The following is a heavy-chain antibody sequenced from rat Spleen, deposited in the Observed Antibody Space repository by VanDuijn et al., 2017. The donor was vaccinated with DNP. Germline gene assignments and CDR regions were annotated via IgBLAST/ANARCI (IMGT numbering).Heavy chain of an antibody. CDR1: GFTFSNYG. CDR3: ATQGQLGITWFAY. CDR2: ISPSDSRT. V-gene: IGHV5-19*01. Sequence: EVRLVESGGDLVQPGRSLKVSCAASGFTFSNYGMHWIRQAPTKGLEWVTSISPSDSRTYYPDSVKGRFTISRDNAKSILYLQMDSLRSEDTATYYCATQGQLGITWFAYWGQGTLVTVSS. D-gene: IGHD1-5*01. J-gene: IGHJ3*01.